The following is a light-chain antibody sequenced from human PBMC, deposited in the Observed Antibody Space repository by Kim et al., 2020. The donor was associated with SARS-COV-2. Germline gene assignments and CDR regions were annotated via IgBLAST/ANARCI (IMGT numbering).Light chain of an antibody. V-gene: IGLV2-14*03. CDR2: DVN. CDR3: SSYTSSTTWV. J-gene: IGLJ3*02. CDR1: SSDIGDYNY. Sequence: QSALTQAASVSGSHGQSITISCTGTSSDIGDYNYVSWYQQCPGKAPKLLIYDVNKRPSGVSIRFSGSKSGNTASLTISRLRAEDEADYYCSSYTSSTTWVFGGGTQLTVL.